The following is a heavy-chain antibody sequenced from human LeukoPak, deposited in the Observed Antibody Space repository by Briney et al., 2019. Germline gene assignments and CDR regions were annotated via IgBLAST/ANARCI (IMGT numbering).Heavy chain of an antibody. CDR1: GFTFSSYW. CDR3: ARPTAYDFWSGSLDY. D-gene: IGHD3-3*01. CDR2: INSDGSST. J-gene: IGHJ4*02. Sequence: SGGSLRLSCAASGFTFSSYWMYWVRQVPGKGLVWVSRINSDGSSTSYADFVKGRFTISRDNAKNTLYLQMNSLRAEDTAVYYCARPTAYDFWSGSLDYWGQGTLVTVSS. V-gene: IGHV3-74*01.